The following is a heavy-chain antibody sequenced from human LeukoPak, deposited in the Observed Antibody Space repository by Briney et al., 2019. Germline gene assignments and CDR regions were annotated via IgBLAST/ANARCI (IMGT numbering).Heavy chain of an antibody. CDR2: IKYDGNEK. CDR3: KSGGAAPGSFDY. D-gene: IGHD1-1*01. V-gene: IGHV3-7*01. Sequence: GGALRLSCAASGFTFSRYWMSWMRQAPGEGVGWVANIKYDGNEKYYVDSVKGRFTISRDNAKNSLYLQLNSLRVEDTAVYYCKSGGAAPGSFDYWGQGTLVTVSP. J-gene: IGHJ4*02. CDR1: GFTFSRYW.